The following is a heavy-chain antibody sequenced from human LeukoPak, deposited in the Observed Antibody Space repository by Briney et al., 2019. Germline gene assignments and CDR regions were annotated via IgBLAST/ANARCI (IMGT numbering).Heavy chain of an antibody. Sequence: SETLSLTCAVYGGSFSGYYWSWLRQPPGKGLEWIGEINHSGSTNYNPSLKSRVTISVDTSKNQFSLKLSSVTAADTAVYYCARWGITIFGVVRDPTYYYYYGMDVWGQGTTVTVSS. CDR3: ARWGITIFGVVRDPTYYYYYGMDV. CDR1: GGSFSGYY. J-gene: IGHJ6*02. D-gene: IGHD3-3*01. V-gene: IGHV4-34*01. CDR2: INHSGST.